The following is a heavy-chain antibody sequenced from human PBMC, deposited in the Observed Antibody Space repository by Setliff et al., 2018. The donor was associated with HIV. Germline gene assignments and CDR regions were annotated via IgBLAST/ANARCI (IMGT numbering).Heavy chain of an antibody. Sequence: NPSETLSLTCSVSGVSIPTGDYYWTWIRQPPGKGLEWIGSIYYTGSTYYSPSLKSRITISLGTSKNQFSLNLSSVTAADTAVYFCARGGGTMMRIPNRFDFWGLGTLVTVSS. CDR2: IYYTGST. CDR3: ARGGGTMMRIPNRFDF. D-gene: IGHD3-22*01. CDR1: GVSIPTGDYY. J-gene: IGHJ4*02. V-gene: IGHV4-30-4*08.